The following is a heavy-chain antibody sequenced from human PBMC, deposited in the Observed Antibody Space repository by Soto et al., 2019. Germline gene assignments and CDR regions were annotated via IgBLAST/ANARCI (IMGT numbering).Heavy chain of an antibody. CDR3: AKDRRDYYDSSGYYPFDY. J-gene: IGHJ4*02. Sequence: GSLRLSCAASGFTFSSYAMSWVRQAPGKGLEWVSAISGSGGSTYYADSVKGRFTISRDNSKNTLYLQMNSLRAEDTAVYYCAKDRRDYYDSSGYYPFDYWGQGTLVTVSA. CDR1: GFTFSSYA. CDR2: ISGSGGST. V-gene: IGHV3-23*01. D-gene: IGHD3-22*01.